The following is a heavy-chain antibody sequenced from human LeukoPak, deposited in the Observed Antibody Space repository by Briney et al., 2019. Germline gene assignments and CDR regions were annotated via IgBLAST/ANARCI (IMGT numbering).Heavy chain of an antibody. CDR2: VIPIFGAT. J-gene: IGHJ6*02. CDR3: AREGNFGYSSGWDPQDYYYYGMDV. V-gene: IGHV1-69*13. D-gene: IGHD6-19*01. CDR1: GGTFSSYA. Sequence: SVKVSCKASGGTFSSYAISWVRQAPGQGLEWMGGVIPIFGATNYAQKFQGRVTITADESTSTAYMELSSLRSEDTAVYYCAREGNFGYSSGWDPQDYYYYGMDVWGQGTTVTVSS.